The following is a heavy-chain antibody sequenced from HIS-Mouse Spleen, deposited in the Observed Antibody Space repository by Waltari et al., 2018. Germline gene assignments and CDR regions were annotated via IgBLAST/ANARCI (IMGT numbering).Heavy chain of an antibody. Sequence: QVQLVESGGGVVQPGRSLRLSCAASGFTFSSYGMHWVRQAPGKGVEWVEVRSYDGSNNYYADSVKGRFTISRDNSKNTLYLQMNSLRAEDTAVYYCAKASSGWLDYWGQGTLVTVSS. CDR3: AKASSGWLDY. D-gene: IGHD6-19*01. CDR2: RSYDGSNN. J-gene: IGHJ4*02. V-gene: IGHV3-30*18. CDR1: GFTFSSYG.